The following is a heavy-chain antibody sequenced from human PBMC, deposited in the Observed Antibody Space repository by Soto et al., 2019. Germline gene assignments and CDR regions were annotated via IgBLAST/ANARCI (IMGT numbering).Heavy chain of an antibody. CDR1: GYSFTSYW. J-gene: IGHJ6*02. CDR3: ARHIRSGWYNYYYGMDV. D-gene: IGHD6-19*01. Sequence: GESLKISCKGSGYSFTSYWIGWVRQMPGKGLEWMGIIYPGDSDTRYSPSFQGQVTISADKSISTAYLQWSSLKASDTAMYYCARHIRSGWYNYYYGMDVWGQGTTVTVSS. CDR2: IYPGDSDT. V-gene: IGHV5-51*01.